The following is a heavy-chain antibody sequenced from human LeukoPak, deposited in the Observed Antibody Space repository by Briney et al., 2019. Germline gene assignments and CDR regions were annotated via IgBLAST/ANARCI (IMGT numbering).Heavy chain of an antibody. D-gene: IGHD3-16*01. CDR3: ARDKGGGYSDY. Sequence: SETLSLTCTVSGDSISSYYWSWIRQPPGKGLEWIGYIYYSGSTNYNPSLKSRVTISVDTSKNQFSLKLNSVTAADTAVYYCARDKGGGYSDYWDQGTLVTVSS. J-gene: IGHJ4*02. CDR2: IYYSGST. V-gene: IGHV4-59*01. CDR1: GDSISSYY.